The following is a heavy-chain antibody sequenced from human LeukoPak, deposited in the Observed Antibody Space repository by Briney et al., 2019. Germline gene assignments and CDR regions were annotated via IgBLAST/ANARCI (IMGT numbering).Heavy chain of an antibody. CDR2: ISSSGSTI. CDR3: AREGGRGSFFDY. D-gene: IGHD1-26*01. V-gene: IGHV3-48*03. Sequence: GGSLRLSCAASGFTFSSYEMNWVRQAPGKGLEWASYISSSGSTIYYADSVKGRFTISRDNAKNSLYLQMNSLRAEDTAVYYCAREGGRGSFFDYWGQGTLVSVSS. CDR1: GFTFSSYE. J-gene: IGHJ4*02.